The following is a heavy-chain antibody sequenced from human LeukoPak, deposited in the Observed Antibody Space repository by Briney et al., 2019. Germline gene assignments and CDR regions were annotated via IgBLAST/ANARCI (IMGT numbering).Heavy chain of an antibody. Sequence: GGSLRLSCAASGFTVSSNYMSWVRQAPGKGLEWVSVIYSGGSTYYADSVKGRFTISRDNSKNTLYLQMNSLRAEDTAVYYYARDIMVRGVFTYYGMDVWGQGTTVTVSS. J-gene: IGHJ6*02. CDR3: ARDIMVRGVFTYYGMDV. D-gene: IGHD3-10*01. V-gene: IGHV3-53*01. CDR1: GFTVSSNY. CDR2: IYSGGST.